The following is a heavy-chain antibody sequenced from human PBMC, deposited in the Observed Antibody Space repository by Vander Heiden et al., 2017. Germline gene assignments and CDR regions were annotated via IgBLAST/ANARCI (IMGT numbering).Heavy chain of an antibody. J-gene: IGHJ4*02. CDR3: ARARPSGSSDY. D-gene: IGHD1-26*01. CDR1: AGSISGYY. Sequence: QAQLQEPGPGLVKPSETLSLHSSVAAGSISGYYWSWIRQPAGKGLEWIGRIYTSGSTSYNPSLKSRVTMSVGSFKNEFFLKLRSVTAADTAVYYCARARPSGSSDYWGQGTLVTVSS. V-gene: IGHV4-4*07. CDR2: IYTSGST.